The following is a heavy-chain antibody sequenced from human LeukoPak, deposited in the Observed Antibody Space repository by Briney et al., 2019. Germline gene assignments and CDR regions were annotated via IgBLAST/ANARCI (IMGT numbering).Heavy chain of an antibody. CDR3: AKGRDTSGRQNFDF. D-gene: IGHD6-19*01. CDR1: GFTFTSYA. Sequence: GSLRLSCEASGFTFTSYAMHWVRQAPGKGLEWVSSVSASGSATFYADSMNGRFTISRDNVKNTFFLQMKNLRPGDTALYYCAKGRDTSGRQNFDFWGQGTLVTVSP. J-gene: IGHJ4*02. V-gene: IGHV3-23*01. CDR2: VSASGSAT.